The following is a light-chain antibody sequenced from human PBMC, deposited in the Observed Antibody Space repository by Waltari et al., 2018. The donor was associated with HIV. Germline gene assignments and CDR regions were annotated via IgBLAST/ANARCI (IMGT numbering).Light chain of an antibody. CDR3: SSWDDRLNGQGV. Sequence: QSVLTQPPSASGTPGQRVTISCSGTRSNIGSNTVNWYQLLPGTAPKLLIYNDNARPSGVPGRFSGSRSGASASLAISGRQPEDEADYYCSSWDDRLNGQGVFGGGTKLTVL. V-gene: IGLV1-44*01. J-gene: IGLJ3*02. CDR2: NDN. CDR1: RSNIGSNT.